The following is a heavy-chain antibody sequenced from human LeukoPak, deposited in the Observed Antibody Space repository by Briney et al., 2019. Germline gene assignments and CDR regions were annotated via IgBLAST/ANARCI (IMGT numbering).Heavy chain of an antibody. D-gene: IGHD5-24*01. J-gene: IGHJ4*01. CDR1: GFTFSSYA. Sequence: QSGGSLRLSCAASGFTFSSYAMSWVRQAPGKGLEWVSAISGSGGSTYYADSVKGRFTISRDNSKNTLYLQMNSLRAEDTAVYYCANDLQIEILPSPCDYWCHGTLVTVAS. CDR2: ISGSGGST. V-gene: IGHV3-23*01. CDR3: ANDLQIEILPSPCDY.